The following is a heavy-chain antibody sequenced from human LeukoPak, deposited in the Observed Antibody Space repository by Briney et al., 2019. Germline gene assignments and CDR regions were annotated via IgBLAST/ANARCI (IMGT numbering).Heavy chain of an antibody. CDR1: GFTFSSYS. D-gene: IGHD5-24*01. V-gene: IGHV3-48*01. CDR3: ARSIY. Sequence: GGSLRLSCAASGFTFSSYSMNWVRQAPGKGLEWVSYISSGSSTIYYADSVKGRFTISRDNAKNSLYLQMNSLRAEDTAVYYCARSIYWGQGTLVTVSS. J-gene: IGHJ4*02. CDR2: ISSGSSTI.